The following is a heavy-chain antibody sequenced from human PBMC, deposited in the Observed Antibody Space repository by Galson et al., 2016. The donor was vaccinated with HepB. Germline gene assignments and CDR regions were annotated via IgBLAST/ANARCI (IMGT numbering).Heavy chain of an antibody. CDR2: VSYSGTT. D-gene: IGHD3-16*01. CDR3: ARGGTLYLRY. J-gene: IGHJ4*02. V-gene: IGHV4-59*01. CDR1: AGFIPDTY. Sequence: SETLSLTCTVSAGFIPDTYWSWIRQSPGKGLEWIGYVSYSGTTTYNPSLRTRVTISIDTSKNQFSLNLNSVTAADTARYYCARGGTLYLRYWGQGTLSPSP.